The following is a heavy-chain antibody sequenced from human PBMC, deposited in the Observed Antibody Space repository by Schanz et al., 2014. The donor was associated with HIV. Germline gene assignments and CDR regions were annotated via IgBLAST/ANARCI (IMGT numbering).Heavy chain of an antibody. CDR2: IKWNGGST. Sequence: EVQLVESGGGVVRPGGSLRLPCAASGFTFDDYGMTWVRQAPGKGLEWVCGIKWNGGSTGYADSVKGRFIISRDNAKNSLYLQMNSLRAEDTALYHCARAQYGDNGAFDQWGQGTLVIVSS. J-gene: IGHJ4*02. D-gene: IGHD4-17*01. CDR3: ARAQYGDNGAFDQ. CDR1: GFTFDDYG. V-gene: IGHV3-20*01.